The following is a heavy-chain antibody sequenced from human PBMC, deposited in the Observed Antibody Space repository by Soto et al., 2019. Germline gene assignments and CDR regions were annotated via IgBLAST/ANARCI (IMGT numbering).Heavy chain of an antibody. CDR1: GGSISSGGYY. V-gene: IGHV4-31*02. D-gene: IGHD3-3*01. Sequence: LCGGSISSGGYYWSWIRQHPGKGLEWIGYIYYSGSTHYNPSLKSRVTISVDTSKNQFSLKLSSVTAADTAVYYCARDAIFGPNALEIWGQGTLVTVSS. CDR3: ARDAIFGPNALEI. J-gene: IGHJ3*02. CDR2: IYYSGST.